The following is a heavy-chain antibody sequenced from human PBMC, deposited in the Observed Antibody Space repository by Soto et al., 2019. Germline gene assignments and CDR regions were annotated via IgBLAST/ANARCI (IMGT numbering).Heavy chain of an antibody. CDR1: GFTFSTYS. Sequence: GGSLRLACAASGFTFSTYSMNWVRQAPGKGLEWVSYISSSSRTIYYADSVKGRFTISRDNAKNSLYLQMNSLRDEDTAVYYFARVRSGWSDAFDIWGQGTMVTVSS. CDR2: ISSSSRTI. J-gene: IGHJ3*02. CDR3: ARVRSGWSDAFDI. D-gene: IGHD6-19*01. V-gene: IGHV3-48*02.